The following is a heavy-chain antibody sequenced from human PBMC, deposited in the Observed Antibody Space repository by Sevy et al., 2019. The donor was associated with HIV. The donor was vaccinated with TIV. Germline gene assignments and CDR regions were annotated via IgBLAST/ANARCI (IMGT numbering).Heavy chain of an antibody. J-gene: IGHJ4*02. CDR2: IRTKPDNYAT. CDR1: GFTFSGAG. V-gene: IGHV3-73*01. D-gene: IGHD5-18*01. Sequence: GGSLRLSCAASGFTFSGAGFHWVRQTSGKGLEWIGRIRTKPDNYATAYSASMKGRFAISRDDSKNTTYLQLNTLKTEDTAVYYCTCGYGRFDYSGQGTLVTVSS. CDR3: TCGYGRFDY.